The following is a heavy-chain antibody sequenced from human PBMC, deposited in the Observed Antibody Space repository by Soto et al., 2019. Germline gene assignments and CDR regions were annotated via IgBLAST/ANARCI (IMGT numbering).Heavy chain of an antibody. Sequence: ASVKVSCKVSGYTLTELSMHWVRQAPGKGLEWMGGFDPEDGETIYAQKFQGRVTMTEDTSTDTAYMELSSLRSEDTAVYYCATVYSYGLNYYYGMDVWGQGTTVTVSS. V-gene: IGHV1-24*01. CDR2: FDPEDGET. D-gene: IGHD5-18*01. CDR1: GYTLTELS. CDR3: ATVYSYGLNYYYGMDV. J-gene: IGHJ6*02.